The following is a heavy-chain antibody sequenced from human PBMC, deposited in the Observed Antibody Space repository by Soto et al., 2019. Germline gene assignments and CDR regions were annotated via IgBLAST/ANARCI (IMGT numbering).Heavy chain of an antibody. V-gene: IGHV4-39*07. Sequence: SETLSLTCTVSGGSISSGGYYWSWIRQPPGKGLEWIGEINHSGSTNYNPSLKSRVTISVDTSKNQFSLKLSSVTAADTAVYYCARGLYGDYYFDYWGQGTLVTVSS. J-gene: IGHJ4*02. D-gene: IGHD4-17*01. CDR3: ARGLYGDYYFDY. CDR2: INHSGST. CDR1: GGSISSGGYY.